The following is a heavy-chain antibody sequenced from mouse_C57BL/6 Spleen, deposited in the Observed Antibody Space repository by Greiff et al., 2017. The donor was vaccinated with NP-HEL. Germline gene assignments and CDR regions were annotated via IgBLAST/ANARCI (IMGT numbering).Heavy chain of an antibody. CDR1: GYAFSSYW. V-gene: IGHV1-80*01. J-gene: IGHJ4*01. CDR2: IYPGDGDT. Sequence: VQLQQSGAELVKPGASVKISCKASGYAFSSYWMNWVKQRPGKGLEWIGQIYPGDGDTNYNGKFKGKATLTADKSSSTAYMQLSSLTSEDSAVYFCARYGSSVSSYDYAMDYWGQRTSVTVSS. D-gene: IGHD1-1*01. CDR3: ARYGSSVSSYDYAMDY.